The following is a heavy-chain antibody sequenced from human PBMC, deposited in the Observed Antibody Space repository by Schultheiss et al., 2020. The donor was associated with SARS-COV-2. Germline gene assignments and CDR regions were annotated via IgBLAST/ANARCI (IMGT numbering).Heavy chain of an antibody. CDR1: GGSISSSSYY. CDR3: ARARWEPGNYYYYYGMDV. Sequence: SETLSLTCTVSGGSISSSSYYWSWIRQPPGKGLEWIGYIYYSGSTNYNPSLKSRVTISVDTSKNQFSLKLSSVTAADTAVYYCARARWEPGNYYYYYGMDVWGQGTTVTVSS. V-gene: IGHV4-61*05. D-gene: IGHD1-26*01. CDR2: IYYSGST. J-gene: IGHJ6*02.